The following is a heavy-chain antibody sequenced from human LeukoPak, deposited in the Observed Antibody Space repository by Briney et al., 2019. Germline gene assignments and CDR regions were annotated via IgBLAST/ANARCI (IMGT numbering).Heavy chain of an antibody. CDR2: ISSSSSTI. Sequence: GGSLRLSCAASGFTFSSYSMNWVRQAPGKGLEWVSYISSSSSTIYYADSVKGRFTISRDNSKNTLDLQMNSLKAEDTAVYYCARAERLYSYGTSTGYYFDYWGQGTLVTVSS. D-gene: IGHD5-18*01. CDR3: ARAERLYSYGTSTGYYFDY. CDR1: GFTFSSYS. V-gene: IGHV3-48*01. J-gene: IGHJ4*02.